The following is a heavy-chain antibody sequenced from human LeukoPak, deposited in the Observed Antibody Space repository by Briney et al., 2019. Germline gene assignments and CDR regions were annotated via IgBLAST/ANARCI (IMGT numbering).Heavy chain of an antibody. CDR2: IYYSGST. V-gene: IGHV4-59*01. Sequence: SETLSLTCTVSGGSISSYYWSWIRQPPGKGLEWIGYIYYSGSTNYNPSLKSRVTISVDTSKNQFSLKLSSVTAADTAVYYCARGGPLVVPPFDERLGAFDIWGQGTMVTVSS. CDR1: GGSISSYY. CDR3: ARGGPLVVPPFDERLGAFDI. J-gene: IGHJ3*02. D-gene: IGHD2-2*01.